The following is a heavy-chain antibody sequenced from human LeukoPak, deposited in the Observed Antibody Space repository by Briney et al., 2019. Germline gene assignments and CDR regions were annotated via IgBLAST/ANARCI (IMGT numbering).Heavy chain of an antibody. Sequence: GGSLRLSCAASGFTFSGYSMNWVRQAPGKGLEWVSSISSSGSSIYYADSVKGRFTISRDSAKKSLYLQMNSLRAEDTAVYYCAREGATASSGYSFDYWGQGSLVTVSS. J-gene: IGHJ4*02. V-gene: IGHV3-21*01. CDR2: ISSSGSSI. CDR1: GFTFSGYS. CDR3: AREGATASSGYSFDY. D-gene: IGHD5-18*01.